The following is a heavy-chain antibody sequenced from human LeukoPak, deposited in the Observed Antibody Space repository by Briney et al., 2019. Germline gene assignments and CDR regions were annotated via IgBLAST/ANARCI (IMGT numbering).Heavy chain of an antibody. D-gene: IGHD2-2*01. CDR2: IYYSGST. J-gene: IGHJ6*02. CDR3: ARDRGSRTWDYYGMDV. CDR1: GGSISSYY. V-gene: IGHV4-59*01. Sequence: SETLSLTCTVSGGSISSYYWSWIRQPPGKGLEWIGYIYYSGSTNYNPSLKSRVTISVGTSKNQFSLKLSSVTAADTAVYYCARDRGSRTWDYYGMDVWGQGTTVTVSS.